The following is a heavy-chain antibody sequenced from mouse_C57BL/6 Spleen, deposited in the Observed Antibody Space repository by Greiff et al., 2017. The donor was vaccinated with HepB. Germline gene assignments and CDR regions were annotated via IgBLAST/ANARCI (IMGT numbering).Heavy chain of an antibody. D-gene: IGHD1-1*01. CDR1: GFTFSSYG. Sequence: EVMLVESGGDLVKPGGSLKLSCAASGFTFSSYGMSWVRQTPDKRLEWVATISSGGSYTYYPDSVKGRFTISRDNAKNTLYLQMSSLKSEDTAMYYCARPHYYGSRTGFAYWGQGTLVTVSA. J-gene: IGHJ3*01. CDR2: ISSGGSYT. CDR3: ARPHYYGSRTGFAY. V-gene: IGHV5-6*01.